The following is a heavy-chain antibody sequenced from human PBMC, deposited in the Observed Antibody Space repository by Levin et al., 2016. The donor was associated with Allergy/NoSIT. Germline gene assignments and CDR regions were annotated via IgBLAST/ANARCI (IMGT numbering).Heavy chain of an antibody. CDR2: IYYSGST. Sequence: WIRQPPGKGLEWIGYIYYSGSTNYNPSLKSRVTISVDTSKNQFSLKLSSVTAADTAVYYCARGLYYYYYGMDVWGQGATVTVSS. J-gene: IGHJ6*02. CDR3: ARGLYYYYYGMDV. V-gene: IGHV4-59*01.